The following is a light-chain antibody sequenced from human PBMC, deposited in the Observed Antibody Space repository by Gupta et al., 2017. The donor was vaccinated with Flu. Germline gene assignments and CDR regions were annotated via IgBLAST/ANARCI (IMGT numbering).Light chain of an antibody. CDR2: GAS. CDR3: RQYNKWPRT. J-gene: IGKJ1*01. CDR1: QSIASN. V-gene: IGKV3-15*01. Sequence: PATLSVSPRESVTLPCRAGQSIASNLAWYQQKPGQAPRLLIYGASTRATGIPARFSGSGFGTEFTLTVSSLQSEDFAVYYCRQYNKWPRTFGPGTKVEIK.